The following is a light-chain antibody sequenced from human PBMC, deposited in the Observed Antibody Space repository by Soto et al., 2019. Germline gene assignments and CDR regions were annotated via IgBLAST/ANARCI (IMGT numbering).Light chain of an antibody. J-gene: IGKJ2*01. CDR1: QRIGNW. CDR2: KAS. V-gene: IGKV1-5*03. CDR3: QQYDSYWYT. Sequence: IQMTQSPSTLSAFIGDRVTITCRASQRIGNWLAWYQQKPGKAPNLLIYKASSLESGVPSRFSGSGSGTEFTLTISSLQPDDFATYYCQQYDSYWYTFGQGTKLEIK.